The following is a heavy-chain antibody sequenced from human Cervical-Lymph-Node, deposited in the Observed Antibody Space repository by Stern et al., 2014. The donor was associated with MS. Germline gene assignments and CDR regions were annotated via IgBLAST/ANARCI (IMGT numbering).Heavy chain of an antibody. CDR3: AKDMVATIRGYYFDY. CDR1: GFTFSSYG. J-gene: IGHJ4*02. CDR2: ISYDGSNK. V-gene: IGHV3-30*18. Sequence: VQLVESGGGVVQPGRSLRLSCAASGFTFSSYGMHWVRQAPGKGLEWVAVISYDGSNKYYADSVKGRFTISRDNSKNTRYLQMNSLRAEDTAVYYCAKDMVATIRGYYFDYWGQGTLVTVSS. D-gene: IGHD5-24*01.